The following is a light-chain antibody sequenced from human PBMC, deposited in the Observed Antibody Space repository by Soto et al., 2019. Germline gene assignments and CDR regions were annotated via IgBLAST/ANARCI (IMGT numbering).Light chain of an antibody. Sequence: VLTQSPGTLSLTPGETATLSCRASQSLGSTSLAWYQQKSGQPPRLLISGASKRAAGVPDRFSGSGSGTDFTLVISRLEPEDFAVYYCQQSVDSPRTFGQGTKVDLK. CDR2: GAS. V-gene: IGKV3-20*01. J-gene: IGKJ1*01. CDR3: QQSVDSPRT. CDR1: QSLGSTS.